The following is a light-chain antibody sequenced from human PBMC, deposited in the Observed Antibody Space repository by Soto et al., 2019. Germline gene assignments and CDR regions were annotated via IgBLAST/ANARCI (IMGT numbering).Light chain of an antibody. V-gene: IGLV2-23*01. CDR3: CSSSGNSIYV. CDR2: EGT. J-gene: IGLJ1*01. Sequence: QSALTQPASVSGSPGQSITIACTGTGSDVGGYNIVSWYQPLPGKAPQLIMFEGTKRPSRVSNRFSASKSGNTASLTIACLHAEDEADYYCCSSSGNSIYVFGIGTKLTVL. CDR1: GSDVGGYNI.